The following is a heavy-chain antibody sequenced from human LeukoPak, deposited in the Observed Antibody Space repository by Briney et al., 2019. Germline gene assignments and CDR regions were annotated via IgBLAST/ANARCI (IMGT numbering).Heavy chain of an antibody. J-gene: IGHJ4*02. V-gene: IGHV4-31*03. CDR2: IYSSGST. Sequence: SQTLSLTCTVSGGSISSGGYYWSWIRQHPGKGLEWIGYIYSSGSTYYNPSLKSRVTISLDTSKNQFSLKLSSVTAADTAVYYCARGIPLGRFDNWGQGTLVTVSS. CDR1: GGSISSGGYY. D-gene: IGHD5-18*01. CDR3: ARGIPLGRFDN.